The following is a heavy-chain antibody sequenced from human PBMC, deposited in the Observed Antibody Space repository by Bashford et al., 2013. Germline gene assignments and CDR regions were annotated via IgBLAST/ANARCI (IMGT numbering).Heavy chain of an antibody. J-gene: IGHJ6*02. CDR3: ARVEIPGFLGWSPHLEGYYYYYYGMDV. CDR1: GYTFTSYY. D-gene: IGHD3-3*01. V-gene: IGHV1-46*01. Sequence: ASVKVSCKASGYTFTSYYIHWVRQAPGQGLEWMGIINPSGGRTTYAQKFQGRVTMTRDTSTSTVYMELSSLRSEDTAVYYCARVEIPGFLGWSPHLEGYYYYYYGMDVWGQGTTVTVSS. CDR2: INPSGGRT.